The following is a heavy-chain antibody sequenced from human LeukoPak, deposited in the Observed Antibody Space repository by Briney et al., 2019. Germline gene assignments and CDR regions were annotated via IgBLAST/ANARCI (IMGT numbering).Heavy chain of an antibody. V-gene: IGHV1-18*01. J-gene: IGHJ3*01. Sequence: GASVKVSCKTSGYSFSTYGISWVRQAPGQGLEWMGWISAYNGNTNYAQKFQGRVTMTTDTSTSTAHLEMRSLRPDDTAVYYCARETIEALDVWGQGTMVTVSS. CDR1: GYSFSTYG. D-gene: IGHD4/OR15-4a*01. CDR3: ARETIEALDV. CDR2: ISAYNGNT.